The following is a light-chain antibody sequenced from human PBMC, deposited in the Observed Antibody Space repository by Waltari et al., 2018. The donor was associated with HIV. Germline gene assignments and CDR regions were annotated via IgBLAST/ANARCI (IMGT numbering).Light chain of an antibody. V-gene: IGKV3-20*01. CDR2: DAS. CDR1: QSVSTSS. J-gene: IGKJ4*01. Sequence: EIVLTQSPGTLSLSPGERATLSCRASQSVSTSSFAWYQQKPGQAPRLLIYDASTRATGIPDRFSGSGSGTDFTLTISRLEPEDFAVYYCQQYGNSPPLTFGGGTKVELK. CDR3: QQYGNSPPLT.